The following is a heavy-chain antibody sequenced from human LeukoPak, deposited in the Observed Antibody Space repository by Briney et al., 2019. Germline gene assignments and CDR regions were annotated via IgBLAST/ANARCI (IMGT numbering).Heavy chain of an antibody. D-gene: IGHD3-22*01. CDR3: ARDAGPNSSDHFDY. J-gene: IGHJ4*02. V-gene: IGHV3-21*04. CDR1: GFTFSTYS. Sequence: PGGSLRLSCAASGFTFSTYSMNWVRQAPGKGLEWVSSISSSRDHIYYADSVKGRFTISRDNAENSLHLQMSSLRAEDTAVYYCARDAGPNSSDHFDYWGQGTLVTVSS. CDR2: ISSSRDHI.